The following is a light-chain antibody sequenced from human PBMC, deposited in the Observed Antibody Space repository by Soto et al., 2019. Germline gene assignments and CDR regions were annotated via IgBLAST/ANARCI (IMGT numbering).Light chain of an antibody. V-gene: IGLV2-8*01. J-gene: IGLJ1*01. CDR2: EVN. Sequence: QSALTQPPSAAGSPGQSVAISCTGTSSDVGGYNYVSWYQQHPGKAPKLMIYEVNKRPSGVPDRFAGSKSVNTASLTVSGLQADDEAAYYCSSYAGSSNVFGTGTKLTVL. CDR1: SSDVGGYNY. CDR3: SSYAGSSNV.